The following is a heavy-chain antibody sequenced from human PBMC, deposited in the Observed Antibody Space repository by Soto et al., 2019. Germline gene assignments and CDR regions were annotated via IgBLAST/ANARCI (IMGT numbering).Heavy chain of an antibody. CDR3: ARGRSVPYYFDY. V-gene: IGHV1-8*01. Sequence: ASVKVSCKASGYTFTSYDINWVRQATGQGLEWMGWMNPNSGNTGYAQKFQGRVTMTRNTSISTAYMELSSLRSEDTAVYYCARGRSVPYYFDYWGQGTLVTVSS. CDR1: GYTFTSYD. D-gene: IGHD3-10*01. CDR2: MNPNSGNT. J-gene: IGHJ4*02.